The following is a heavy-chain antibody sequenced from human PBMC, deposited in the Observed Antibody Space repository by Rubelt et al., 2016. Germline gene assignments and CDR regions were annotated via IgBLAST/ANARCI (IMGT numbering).Heavy chain of an antibody. V-gene: IGHV3-21*01. CDR3: ARDGYYGSADVLDY. D-gene: IGHD3-10*01. J-gene: IGHJ4*02. CDR1: GFTFRSYS. Sequence: EVQLVESGGGLVKPGGSLRLSCAASGFTFRSYSMNWVREAPGKGRAWVSSISSSSSYIYYADSVKGRFTTSRDNAKNSLYLQMNSLRAEDTAVYYCARDGYYGSADVLDYWGQGTLVTVSS. CDR2: ISSSSSYI.